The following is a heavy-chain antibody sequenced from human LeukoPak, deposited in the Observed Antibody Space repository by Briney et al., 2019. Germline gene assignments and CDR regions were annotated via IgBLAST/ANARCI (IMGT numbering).Heavy chain of an antibody. CDR2: IYPGDSDT. CDR3: ARTQLWLEEGGWFDP. J-gene: IGHJ5*02. D-gene: IGHD5-18*01. V-gene: IGHV5-51*01. CDR1: GYRFTSYW. Sequence: GESLKISCQCSGYRFTSYWIGWVRQMPGKGLEWMGIIYPGDSDTRYSPSFQGQVTISADKSINTAYLQWSSLKASDTAMYYCARTQLWLEEGGWFDPWGQGTLVTVSS.